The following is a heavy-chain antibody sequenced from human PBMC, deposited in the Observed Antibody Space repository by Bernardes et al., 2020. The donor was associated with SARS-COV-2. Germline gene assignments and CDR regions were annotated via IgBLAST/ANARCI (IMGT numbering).Heavy chain of an antibody. Sequence: SGPPLPKPTQTLTLTCTFSGFSLNPSAVGVGWIRQPPGTALDWLALIFWDDYKRYRPSLRSRLTITKDTSKNHVVLTLTNMDPEDTATYYCARWLSRGASWFFDFWGQGNLVNVSS. J-gene: IGHJ4*02. CDR2: IFWDDYK. V-gene: IGHV2-5*02. CDR3: ARWLSRGASWFFDF. D-gene: IGHD3-9*01. CDR1: GFSLNPSAVG.